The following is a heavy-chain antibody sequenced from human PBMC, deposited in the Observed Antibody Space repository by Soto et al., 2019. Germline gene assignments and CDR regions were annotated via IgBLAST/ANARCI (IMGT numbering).Heavy chain of an antibody. CDR2: ISGYNGNT. CDR1: GYTFTNYG. D-gene: IGHD2-2*01. Sequence: GASVKVSCKASGYTFTNYGFSWVRQAPGQGLEWMGWISGYNGNTKYAEKFQGRVTMTTDTSTSTAHMELRSLRSDDTAVYYCARGIGYCISTSCYAGHYYYYGMAVWGQGTTVTGSS. J-gene: IGHJ6*02. CDR3: ARGIGYCISTSCYAGHYYYYGMAV. V-gene: IGHV1-18*01.